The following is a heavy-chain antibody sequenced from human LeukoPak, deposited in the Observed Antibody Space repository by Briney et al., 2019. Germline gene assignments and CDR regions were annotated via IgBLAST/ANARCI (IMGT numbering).Heavy chain of an antibody. CDR2: IDPNSGGT. J-gene: IGHJ4*02. D-gene: IGHD2-2*01. CDR3: ARMKASKDIVVVPAAMLPFDY. V-gene: IGHV1-2*02. CDR1: GYTFTGYY. Sequence: ASVKVFCKASGYTFTGYYMHWVRQAPGQGLEWMGWIDPNSGGTNYAQKFQGRVTMTRDTSISTAYMELSRLRSDDTAVYYCARMKASKDIVVVPAAMLPFDYWGQGTLVTVSS.